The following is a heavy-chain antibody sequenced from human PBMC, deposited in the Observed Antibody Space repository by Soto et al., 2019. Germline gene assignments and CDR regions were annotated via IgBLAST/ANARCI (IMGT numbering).Heavy chain of an antibody. J-gene: IGHJ4*02. D-gene: IGHD2-21*02. CDR1: GGYIISSSYY. Sequence: SETLSLTCSVSGGYIISSSYYWSWIHQPPGKGLEWIGSIYYSGRTYYNPSFKSRVTISIDTSKNQFSLKLSSVTATDTAVYYCARQRTTVVTQAYFDHWGQGALVTVS. V-gene: IGHV4-39*01. CDR2: IYYSGRT. CDR3: ARQRTTVVTQAYFDH.